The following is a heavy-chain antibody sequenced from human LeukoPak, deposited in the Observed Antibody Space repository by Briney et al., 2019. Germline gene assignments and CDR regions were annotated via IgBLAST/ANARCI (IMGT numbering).Heavy chain of an antibody. D-gene: IGHD3-16*01. V-gene: IGHV3-30*18. J-gene: IGHJ4*02. CDR1: GFPFSDYG. CDR2: ISHDGSNK. CDR3: AKVRWGSDNALDS. Sequence: PGTSLRLSCAASGFPFSDYGMYWVRQAPGKGLEWLAAISHDGSNKHYADSVKGRITISRDNSMNTLYLQMNSLTAEDTAVYYCAKVRWGSDNALDSWGQGTLVTGSS.